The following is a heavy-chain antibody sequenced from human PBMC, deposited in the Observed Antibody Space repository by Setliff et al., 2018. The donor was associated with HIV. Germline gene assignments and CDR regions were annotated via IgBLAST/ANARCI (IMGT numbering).Heavy chain of an antibody. CDR3: ARGANNYGAYILYGMDI. Sequence: GASVKVSCKASGYTFINYDINWVQQAPGQGLQWMGWVNPPSGNTGYAPMFQGRLSMTRDTSTNTAYMELYNRETHDTAVYYCARGANNYGAYILYGMDIWGQGTSVTVSS. D-gene: IGHD4-17*01. CDR2: VNPPSGNT. CDR1: GYTFINYD. J-gene: IGHJ6*02. V-gene: IGHV1-8*02.